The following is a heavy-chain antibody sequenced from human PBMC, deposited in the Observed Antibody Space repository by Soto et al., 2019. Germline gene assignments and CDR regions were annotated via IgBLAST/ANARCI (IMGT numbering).Heavy chain of an antibody. V-gene: IGHV2-26*01. D-gene: IGHD6-19*01. CDR3: ARTAPYSSGWYEPWYFDL. CDR1: GFSLSNARMG. CDR2: IFSNDEK. Sequence: QVTLKESGPVLVKPTETLTLTCTVSGFSLSNARMGVSWIRQPPGKALDCLAHIFSNDEKSYSTSLKSRLTITKDTSKSQVVLTMTNMDPVDTATYYCARTAPYSSGWYEPWYFDLWGRGTLVTVSS. J-gene: IGHJ2*01.